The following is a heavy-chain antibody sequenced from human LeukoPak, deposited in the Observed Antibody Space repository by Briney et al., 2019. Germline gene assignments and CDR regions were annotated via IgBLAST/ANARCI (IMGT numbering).Heavy chain of an antibody. CDR3: TTGKAVAGTGLFDY. CDR1: GFTFSNAW. Sequence: GGSLRLSCAASGFTFSNAWMSWVRQAPGKGREWFGRIKSKTDGGTTDYAAPVKSRFTISRDDSKNTLYLQMNSLKTEDTAVYYCTTGKAVAGTGLFDYWGQGTLVTVSS. V-gene: IGHV3-15*01. CDR2: IKSKTDGGTT. J-gene: IGHJ4*02. D-gene: IGHD6-19*01.